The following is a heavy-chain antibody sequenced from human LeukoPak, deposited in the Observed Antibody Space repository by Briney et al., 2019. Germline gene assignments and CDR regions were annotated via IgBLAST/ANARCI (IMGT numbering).Heavy chain of an antibody. CDR3: ASVYKAEWLRRGAFDI. V-gene: IGHV3-48*01. Sequence: GGSLRLSCAASGFTFSSYSMNWVRQAPGKGLEWVSYISSSSSTIYYADYVKGRFTISRDNAKNSLYLQMNSLRAEDTAVYYCASVYKAEWLRRGAFDIWGQGTMVTVSS. D-gene: IGHD5-12*01. J-gene: IGHJ3*02. CDR1: GFTFSSYS. CDR2: ISSSSSTI.